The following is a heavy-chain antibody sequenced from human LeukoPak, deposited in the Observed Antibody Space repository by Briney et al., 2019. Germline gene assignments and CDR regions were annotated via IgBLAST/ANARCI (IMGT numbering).Heavy chain of an antibody. J-gene: IGHJ3*02. CDR2: VYYSGST. D-gene: IGHD6-13*01. CDR1: GGSISSSSYY. Sequence: PSETLSLTCTVSGGSISSSSYYWGWIRQPPGKGLEWIGSVYYSGSTYYNPSLKSRVTISVDTSKNQFSLKLSSVTAADTAVYYCARSLIRSSSHDAFDIWGQGTMVTVSS. CDR3: ARSLIRSSSHDAFDI. V-gene: IGHV4-39*07.